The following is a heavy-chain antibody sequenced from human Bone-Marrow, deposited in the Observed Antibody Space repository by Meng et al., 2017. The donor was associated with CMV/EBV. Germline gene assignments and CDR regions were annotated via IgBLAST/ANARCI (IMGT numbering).Heavy chain of an antibody. V-gene: IGHV3-9*01. CDR1: GFTFSSYA. CDR3: TRAGYYDSSGTSVDY. CDR2: ISWNSGSI. J-gene: IGHJ4*02. D-gene: IGHD3-22*01. Sequence: SLKISCAASGFTFSSYAMHWVRQAPGKGLEWVSGISWNSGSIGYADSVKGRFTISRDNAKNSLYLQMNSLRAEDTAVYYCTRAGYYDSSGTSVDYWGQGTLVTVSS.